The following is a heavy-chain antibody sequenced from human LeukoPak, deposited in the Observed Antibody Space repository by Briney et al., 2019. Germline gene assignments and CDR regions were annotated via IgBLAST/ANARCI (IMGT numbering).Heavy chain of an antibody. CDR2: IYPSVDTT. D-gene: IGHD1-26*01. CDR1: GYTFTDYY. CDR3: ATGGGGSYSY. V-gene: IGHV1-46*01. J-gene: IGHJ4*02. Sequence: ASVKVSCKTSGYTFTDYYIHWVRQAPGQGLEWIGVIYPSVDTTDSSQKFKGRVTVTRDTSTSTVYMELRTLRSEDTAVYYCATGGGGSYSYWGQGTLVTVSS.